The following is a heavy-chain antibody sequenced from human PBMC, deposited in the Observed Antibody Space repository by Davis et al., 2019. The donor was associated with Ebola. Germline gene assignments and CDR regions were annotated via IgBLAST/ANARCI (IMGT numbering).Heavy chain of an antibody. CDR1: GGSFSGSF. CDR3: ARGPLIVVVPAAIRSNAFDI. D-gene: IGHD2-2*02. Sequence: MPSETLSLTCDVYGGSFSGSFWSWIRQPPGKGLEWIGEINHSGSTNYNPSLKSRVTISVDTSKNQFSLKLYSVTAADTAVYYCARGPLIVVVPAAIRSNAFDIWGQGTMVTVSS. V-gene: IGHV4-34*01. J-gene: IGHJ3*02. CDR2: INHSGST.